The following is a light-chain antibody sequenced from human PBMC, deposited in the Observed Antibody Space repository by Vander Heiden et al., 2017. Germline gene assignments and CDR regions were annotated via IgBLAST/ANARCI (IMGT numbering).Light chain of an antibody. CDR1: ISNIGSNY. CDR2: MNS. V-gene: IGLV1-47*01. J-gene: IGLJ3*02. CDR3: AAWDDSLKGWV. Sequence: QPVLTQPHSASGTPGQRVTISCSGSISNIGSNYVYWYQQVPGTAPKLLIYMNSQRPSGVPDRFSGSKSGTSGSLAISGLRSEDEADYYCAAWDDSLKGWVFGGGTKLTVL.